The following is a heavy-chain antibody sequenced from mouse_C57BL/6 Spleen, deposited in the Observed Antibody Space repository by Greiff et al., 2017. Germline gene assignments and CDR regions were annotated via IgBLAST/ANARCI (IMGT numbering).Heavy chain of an antibody. CDR2: INPSTGGT. CDR1: GYSFTGYY. Sequence: VQLQQSGPELVKPGASVKISCKASGYSFTGYYMNWVKQSPEKSLEWIGEINPSTGGTTYNQKFKAKATLTVDKSSSTAYMQLKILTSEDSAVYYCARGYGSSYWYLDYWGQGTLVTVSA. D-gene: IGHD1-1*01. CDR3: ARGYGSSYWYLDY. J-gene: IGHJ3*01. V-gene: IGHV1-42*01.